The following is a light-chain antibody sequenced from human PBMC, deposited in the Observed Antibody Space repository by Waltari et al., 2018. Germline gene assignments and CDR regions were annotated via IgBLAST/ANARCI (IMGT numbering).Light chain of an antibody. J-gene: IGLJ2*01. Sequence: QSALTQPASVSGSPGQSITLSCTGTNADVGGYNYVTWYQYQPGRAPKLLIYDVDKRSSGVSARFSGSKSGNTASLTISGLQPEDENDYYCSSFTSSNSLIFGGGTKLTVL. V-gene: IGLV2-14*03. CDR1: NADVGGYNY. CDR2: DVD. CDR3: SSFTSSNSLI.